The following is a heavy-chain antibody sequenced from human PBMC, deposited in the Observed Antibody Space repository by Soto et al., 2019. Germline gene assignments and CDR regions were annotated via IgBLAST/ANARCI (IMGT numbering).Heavy chain of an antibody. Sequence: GGSLRLSCAASGFTFSSYEMDWVRQAPGKGLQWVSYISSSGSTMYYADSVKGRFTISRDNAKYSLYLQMNSLRAEDTAVYYCVSQGVNNHYGMDVWGQGTTVTVSS. J-gene: IGHJ6*02. CDR3: VSQGVNNHYGMDV. D-gene: IGHD2-21*01. CDR2: ISSSGSTM. V-gene: IGHV3-48*03. CDR1: GFTFSSYE.